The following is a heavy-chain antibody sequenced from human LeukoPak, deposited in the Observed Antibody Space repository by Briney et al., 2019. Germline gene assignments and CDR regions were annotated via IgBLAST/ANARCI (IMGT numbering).Heavy chain of an antibody. V-gene: IGHV3-74*01. J-gene: IGHJ3*01. CDR3: AREEHRLAEAGTSAFDL. Sequence: GGSLRLSCVASGFTFSENWMHWVRQAPGKGRAWASHINRDGGLTNYADSVKGRFTISRDNARNTVYLQMSSLRVEDTAIYFCAREEHRLAEAGTSAFDLGGQGTLVTVSP. D-gene: IGHD6-13*01. CDR2: INRDGGLT. CDR1: GFTFSENW.